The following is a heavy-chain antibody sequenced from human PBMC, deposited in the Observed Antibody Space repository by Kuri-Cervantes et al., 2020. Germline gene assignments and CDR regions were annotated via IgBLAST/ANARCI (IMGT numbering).Heavy chain of an antibody. Sequence: SVKVSCKASGGTFSSYAISWVRQAPGQGLEWMGGIIPIFGTANYAQKFQGRVTITADESTSTAYMELSSLRSEGTAVYYCAREYSGYEDSYYFDYWGQGTLVTVSS. CDR3: AREYSGYEDSYYFDY. D-gene: IGHD5-12*01. CDR2: IIPIFGTA. V-gene: IGHV1-69*13. J-gene: IGHJ4*02. CDR1: GGTFSSYA.